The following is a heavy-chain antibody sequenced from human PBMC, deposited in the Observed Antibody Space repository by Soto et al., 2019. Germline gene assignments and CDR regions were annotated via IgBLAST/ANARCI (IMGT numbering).Heavy chain of an antibody. J-gene: IGHJ5*02. CDR1: GYKFTSSW. D-gene: IGHD3-22*01. Sequence: GESLKISCRTSGYKFTSSWIAWVRQKPGKGLEWMGIIFPSDSDTRYSPSFQGQVTISADRSTSTVFLQWASLRASDTAVYFCARKDKSGYFNWFDPWGQGTLVTVSS. V-gene: IGHV5-51*01. CDR3: ARKDKSGYFNWFDP. CDR2: IFPSDSDT.